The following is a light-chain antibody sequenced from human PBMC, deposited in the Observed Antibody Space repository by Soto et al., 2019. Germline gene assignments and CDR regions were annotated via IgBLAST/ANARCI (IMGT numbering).Light chain of an antibody. CDR3: SSYTSSSTYV. CDR2: DVT. Sequence: QSALTQPASVSGSPGQSIAISCTGTSSDVGAYNYVSWYQQHPGKAPKLMIFDVTNRPSWVSDRFSGSKSGNTASLTISGLQAEDEAEYYCSSYTSSSTYVFVTGTKLTVL. V-gene: IGLV2-14*03. J-gene: IGLJ1*01. CDR1: SSDVGAYNY.